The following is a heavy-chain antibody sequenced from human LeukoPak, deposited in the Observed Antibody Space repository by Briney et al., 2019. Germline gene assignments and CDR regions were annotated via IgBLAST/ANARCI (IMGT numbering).Heavy chain of an antibody. V-gene: IGHV4-34*01. Sequence: PSETLSLTSAVYGGSFSGYYWSWIRQPPGKGLEWIGEINHSGSTNYNPSLKSRVTISVDTSKSQFSLKLSSVTAADTAVYYCARDGYKPFDYWGQGTLVTVSS. J-gene: IGHJ4*02. CDR1: GGSFSGYY. CDR3: ARDGYKPFDY. D-gene: IGHD5-24*01. CDR2: INHSGST.